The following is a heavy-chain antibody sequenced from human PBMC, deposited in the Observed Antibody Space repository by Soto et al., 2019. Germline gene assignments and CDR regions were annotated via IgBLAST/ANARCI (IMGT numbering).Heavy chain of an antibody. V-gene: IGHV4-31*03. CDR1: GGSISSGGYY. D-gene: IGHD5-12*01. CDR3: ARDPRNYDSPLVHAFDI. J-gene: IGHJ3*02. CDR2: IYYSGST. Sequence: QVQLQESGPGLVKPSQTLSLTCTVSGGSISSGGYYWSWIRQHPGKGLEWIGYIYYSGSTYYNPXLKSRVTISVXXSXNXXSLKLSSVTAADTAVYYCARDPRNYDSPLVHAFDIWGQGTMVTVSS.